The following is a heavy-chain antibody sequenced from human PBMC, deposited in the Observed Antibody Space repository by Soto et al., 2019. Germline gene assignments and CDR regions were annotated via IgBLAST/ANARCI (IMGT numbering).Heavy chain of an antibody. Sequence: PGGSLRLSCAASGFDASVNYMTWVRQAPGKGLEWVSAINNAYSTFYADSVKGRFTISRDNSKNTVYLQMNSLRVEDTAMYYCVRENYYYGMDVCAQGTSVTGSS. CDR3: VRENYYYGMDV. V-gene: IGHV3-66*01. J-gene: IGHJ6*02. CDR2: INNAYST. CDR1: GFDASVNY.